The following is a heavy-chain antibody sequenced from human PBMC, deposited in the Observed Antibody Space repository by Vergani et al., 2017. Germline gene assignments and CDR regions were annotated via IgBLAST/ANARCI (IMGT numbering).Heavy chain of an antibody. CDR2: ISYSGDT. Sequence: QVQLHESGPGLVTPSETLSLTCTVSGDSISPYFWTWIRQPPGQGLEWIGYISYSGDTNCAPSLKSRVSISLDTSKNQFSLQVNSVTPSDTAVYYCARGGWLVPDVWGQGTLVTVSS. J-gene: IGHJ4*02. CDR3: ARGGWLVPDV. CDR1: GDSISPYF. D-gene: IGHD2-21*02. V-gene: IGHV4-59*01.